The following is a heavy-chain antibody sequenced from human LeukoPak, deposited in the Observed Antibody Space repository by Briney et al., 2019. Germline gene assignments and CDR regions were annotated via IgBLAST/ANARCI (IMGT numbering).Heavy chain of an antibody. CDR2: ISGSGGST. D-gene: IGHD2/OR15-2a*01. Sequence: GGSLRLSCAASGFTFSSYAMSWVRQAPGKGLEWVSAISGSGGSTYYADSVKGRFTISRGNSKNTLYLQMNSLRAEDTAVYYCAKAPPFTSGHTYYFDYWGQGTLVTVSS. CDR1: GFTFSSYA. V-gene: IGHV3-23*01. J-gene: IGHJ4*02. CDR3: AKAPPFTSGHTYYFDY.